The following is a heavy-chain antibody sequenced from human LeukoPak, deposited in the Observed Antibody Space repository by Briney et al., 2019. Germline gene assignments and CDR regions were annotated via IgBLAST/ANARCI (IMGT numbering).Heavy chain of an antibody. Sequence: YSGSTYYNPSLKSRVTISVDTSKNQFSLKLSSVTAADTAVYYCASSFYIVVVPAAHDAFDIWGQGTMVTVSS. V-gene: IGHV4-30-4*01. D-gene: IGHD2-2*01. J-gene: IGHJ3*02. CDR2: YSGST. CDR3: ASSFYIVVVPAAHDAFDI.